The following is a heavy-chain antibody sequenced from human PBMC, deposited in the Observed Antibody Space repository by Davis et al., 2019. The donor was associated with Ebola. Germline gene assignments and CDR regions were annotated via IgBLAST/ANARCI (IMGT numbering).Heavy chain of an antibody. V-gene: IGHV3-53*01. CDR1: GFTVSSNY. J-gene: IGHJ6*02. CDR2: IYSGGST. D-gene: IGHD4-17*01. CDR3: ARSDYGDYSVIYYYYGMDV. Sequence: GESLKISCAASGFTVSSNYMSWVRQAPGKGLEWVSVIYSGGSTYYADSVKGRFTISRDNSKNTLYLQMNSLRAEDTAVYYCARSDYGDYSVIYYYYGMDVWGQGTTVTVSS.